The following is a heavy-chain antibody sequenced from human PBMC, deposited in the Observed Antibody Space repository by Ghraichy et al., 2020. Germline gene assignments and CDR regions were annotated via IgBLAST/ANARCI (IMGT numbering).Heavy chain of an antibody. CDR3: AKRYCSSTSCYENGVYYYYGMDV. D-gene: IGHD2-2*01. Sequence: GGSLRLSCAASGFTFSSYAMSWVRQAPGKGLEWVSAISGSGGSTYYADSVKGRFTISRDNSKNTLYLQMNSLRAEDTAVYYCAKRYCSSTSCYENGVYYYYGMDVWGQGTTVTVSS. CDR1: GFTFSSYA. J-gene: IGHJ6*02. CDR2: ISGSGGST. V-gene: IGHV3-23*01.